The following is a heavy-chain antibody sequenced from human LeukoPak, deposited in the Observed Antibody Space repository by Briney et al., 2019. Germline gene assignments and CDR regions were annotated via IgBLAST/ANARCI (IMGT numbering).Heavy chain of an antibody. D-gene: IGHD3-9*01. Sequence: SETLSLTCTVSGGSISSSSYYWGWIRQPPGKGLEWIGSIYYSGSTYYTPSLKSRVTISVDTSKNQSSLKLSSVTAADTAVYYCARHPRGYYDILTGYYSPYWFDPWGQGTLVTVSS. CDR2: IYYSGST. V-gene: IGHV4-39*01. CDR1: GGSISSSSYY. J-gene: IGHJ5*02. CDR3: ARHPRGYYDILTGYYSPYWFDP.